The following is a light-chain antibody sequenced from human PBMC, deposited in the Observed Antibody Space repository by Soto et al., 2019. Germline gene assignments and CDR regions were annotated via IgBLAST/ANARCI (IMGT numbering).Light chain of an antibody. J-gene: IGKJ2*01. CDR3: QKYNTAPYT. V-gene: IGKV1-27*01. CDR1: RGISNY. CDR2: AAS. Sequence: DIQMTQSPSSLSASVGDRVTITCRASRGISNYLAWYQQKPGKVPKLLIYAASTLQSGVPSRFSGSGSGTDFTLTISRLQPEDVATYYCQKYNTAPYTFGQGTKLEIK.